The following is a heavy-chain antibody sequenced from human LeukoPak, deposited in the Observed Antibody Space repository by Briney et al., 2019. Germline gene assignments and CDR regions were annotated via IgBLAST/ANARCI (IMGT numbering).Heavy chain of an antibody. Sequence: PGRSLRLSCAASGFTFSSYGMRWVRQAPGKGLEWVAVIWYDGSNKYYADSVKGRFTISRDNSKNTLYLQMNSLRAEDTAVYYCAKDLASYYYDSSGYYHPRYYFDYWGQGTLVTVSS. D-gene: IGHD3-22*01. V-gene: IGHV3-33*06. J-gene: IGHJ4*02. CDR1: GFTFSSYG. CDR3: AKDLASYYYDSSGYYHPRYYFDY. CDR2: IWYDGSNK.